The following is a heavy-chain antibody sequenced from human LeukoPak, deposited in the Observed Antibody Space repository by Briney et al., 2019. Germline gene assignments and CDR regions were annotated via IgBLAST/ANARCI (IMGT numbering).Heavy chain of an antibody. Sequence: ASETLSLTCAVYGGSFSGYYWSWIRQPPGKGLEWIGEINHSGSTNYNPSLKSRVTISVDTSKNQFSLKLSSVTAADTAVYYCARVFSLYDSSGYYPWYYYMDVWGKGTTVTVSS. J-gene: IGHJ6*03. CDR2: INHSGST. D-gene: IGHD3-22*01. V-gene: IGHV4-34*01. CDR1: GGSFSGYY. CDR3: ARVFSLYDSSGYYPWYYYMDV.